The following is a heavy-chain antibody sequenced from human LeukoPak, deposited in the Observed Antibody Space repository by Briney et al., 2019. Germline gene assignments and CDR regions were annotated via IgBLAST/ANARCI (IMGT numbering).Heavy chain of an antibody. CDR1: GGSISSGDYY. CDR3: AAGYHDFWSSDY. V-gene: IGHV4-61*08. CDR2: IYYSGST. D-gene: IGHD3-3*01. Sequence: SETLSLTCTVSGGSISSGDYYWSWIRQPPGKGLEWIGYIYYSGSTNYNPSLKSRVTISVDTSKNQFSLKLSSVTAADTAVYYCAAGYHDFWSSDYWGQGTLVTVSS. J-gene: IGHJ4*02.